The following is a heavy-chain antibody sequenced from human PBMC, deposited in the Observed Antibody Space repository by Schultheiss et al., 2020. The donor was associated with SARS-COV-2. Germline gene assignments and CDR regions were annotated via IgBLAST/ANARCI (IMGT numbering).Heavy chain of an antibody. CDR2: ISSSSSYI. CDR1: GFTVSSNY. CDR3: ARDLGNSNFYYYYYGMDV. Sequence: GGSLRLSCAASGFTVSSNYMSWVRQAPGKGLEWVSSISSSSSYIYYADSVKGRFTISRDNAKNSLYLQMNSLRAEDTAVYYCARDLGNSNFYYYYYGMDVWGQGTTVTVSS. J-gene: IGHJ6*02. D-gene: IGHD4-11*01. V-gene: IGHV3-21*01.